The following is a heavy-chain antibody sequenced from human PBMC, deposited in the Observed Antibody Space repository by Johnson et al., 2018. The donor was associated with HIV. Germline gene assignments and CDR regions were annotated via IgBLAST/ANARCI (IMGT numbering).Heavy chain of an antibody. CDR2: ISYDGSNK. V-gene: IGHV3-30*19. CDR3: ARVLTTRGAFDI. D-gene: IGHD3-9*01. J-gene: IGHJ3*02. Sequence: QVQLVESGGGVVQPGKSLRLSCVASGFTFSSYGMHWVRQAPGRGMEWVAVISYDGSNKYYADSVKGRFTISRDNSKNTLYLQMNSLRAEDTAVYYCARVLTTRGAFDIWGQGTMVTVSS. CDR1: GFTFSSYG.